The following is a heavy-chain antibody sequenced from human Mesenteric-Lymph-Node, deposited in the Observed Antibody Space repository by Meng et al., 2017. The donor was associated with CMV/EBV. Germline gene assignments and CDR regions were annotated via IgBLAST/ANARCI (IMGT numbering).Heavy chain of an antibody. D-gene: IGHD3-22*01. CDR3: ARVQTGGYYYNDYQYCGMDV. Sequence: ASVKVSCKASGYPFTGYYMQWVRQAPGQGLEWMGWINPNSGGTNYAQKFQGRVTMTRDTSISTAYMELSRLRSDDTAVYFCARVQTGGYYYNDYQYCGMDVWGQGTTVTVSS. CDR2: INPNSGGT. V-gene: IGHV1-2*02. J-gene: IGHJ6*02. CDR1: GYPFTGYY.